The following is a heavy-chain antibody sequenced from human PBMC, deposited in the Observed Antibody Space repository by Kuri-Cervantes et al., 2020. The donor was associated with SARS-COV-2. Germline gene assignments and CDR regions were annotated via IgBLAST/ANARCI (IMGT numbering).Heavy chain of an antibody. Sequence: SGKVSCKASGCTFSSYAICWVRQAPGQGLEWMGGIIAIFGTANYAQKFQGRVTITTDESTSTAYMELSSLRSDDTAVYYCARDRGKAAYYYDSSGYFNWGQGTLVTVSS. CDR1: GCTFSSYA. J-gene: IGHJ4*02. CDR2: IIAIFGTA. V-gene: IGHV1-69*05. D-gene: IGHD3-22*01. CDR3: ARDRGKAAYYYDSSGYFN.